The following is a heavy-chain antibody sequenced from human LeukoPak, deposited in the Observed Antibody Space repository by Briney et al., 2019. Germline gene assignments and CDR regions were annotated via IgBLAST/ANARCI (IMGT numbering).Heavy chain of an antibody. J-gene: IGHJ3*02. CDR1: GFTFSSYG. D-gene: IGHD3-22*01. Sequence: GRSLRLSCAASGFTFSSYGMHWVRQAPGKGLEWVAFIRYDGSNKYYADSVKGRFTISRDNSKNTLYLQMNSLRAEDTAVYYCAVNYYDSSGYLDAFDIWGQGTMVTVSS. CDR2: IRYDGSNK. V-gene: IGHV3-30*02. CDR3: AVNYYDSSGYLDAFDI.